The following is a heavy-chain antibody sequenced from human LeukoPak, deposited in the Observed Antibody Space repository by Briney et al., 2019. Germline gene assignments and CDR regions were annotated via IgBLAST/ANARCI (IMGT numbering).Heavy chain of an antibody. CDR2: IYFSGST. Sequence: SQTLSLTCTVSGGSISNGGYYWSWIRQHPWMGLEWTGYIYFSGSTYYNPSLKSRVTISVDTSKNQFSLRLSSVTAADTAVYYCARAKADYGDYWYFDLWGRGTLVTVSS. J-gene: IGHJ2*01. CDR3: ARAKADYGDYWYFDL. V-gene: IGHV4-31*03. CDR1: GGSISNGGYY. D-gene: IGHD4-17*01.